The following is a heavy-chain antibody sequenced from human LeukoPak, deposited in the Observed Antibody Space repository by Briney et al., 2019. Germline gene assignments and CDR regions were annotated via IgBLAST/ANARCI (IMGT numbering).Heavy chain of an antibody. CDR3: AMGVGAPEDLAVAADFDY. J-gene: IGHJ4*02. CDR1: GFTFSSYW. V-gene: IGHV3-7*03. D-gene: IGHD6-19*01. CDR2: IKQDGSEK. Sequence: GGSLRLSCAASGFTFSSYWMSWVRQAPGKGLEWVANIKQDGSEKYYVDSVKGRFTISRDNAKNSLYLRMNSLRAEDTALYYCAMGVGAPEDLAVAADFDYWGQGTLVTISS.